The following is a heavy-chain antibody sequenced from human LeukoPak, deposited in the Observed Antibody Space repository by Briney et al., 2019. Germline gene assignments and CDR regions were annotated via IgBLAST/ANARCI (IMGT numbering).Heavy chain of an antibody. J-gene: IGHJ4*02. V-gene: IGHV3-9*01. Sequence: GGSLRLSCAASGFTFDDYAMHWVRQAPGKGLEWVSGISWNSGSIGYADSVKGRFTISRDNAKNSLYLQMNSLRAEDTGLYYCAKDMGSGSLGGYFDYWGQGTLVTVSS. D-gene: IGHD1-26*01. CDR2: ISWNSGSI. CDR1: GFTFDDYA. CDR3: AKDMGSGSLGGYFDY.